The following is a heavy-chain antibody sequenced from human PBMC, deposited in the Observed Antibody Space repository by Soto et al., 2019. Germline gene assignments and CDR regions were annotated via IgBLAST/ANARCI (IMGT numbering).Heavy chain of an antibody. D-gene: IGHD6-13*01. Sequence: QVQLVESGGGVVQPGRSLRLSCAASGFTFSSYGMHWVRQAPGKGLEWVAGIWYDGTNKHYADSVKGRFTISRDKSKVYLQMNSLRAEDTAVYFCARDPGWSSSWVYFDYWGQGTLVTVSS. CDR2: IWYDGTNK. V-gene: IGHV3-33*01. J-gene: IGHJ4*02. CDR3: ARDPGWSSSWVYFDY. CDR1: GFTFSSYG.